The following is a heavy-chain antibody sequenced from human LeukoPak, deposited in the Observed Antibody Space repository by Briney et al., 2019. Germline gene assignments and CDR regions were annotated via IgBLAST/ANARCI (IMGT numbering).Heavy chain of an antibody. CDR1: GGTFSSYA. Sequence: SVKVSCKASGGTFSSYAISWVRQTPGQGLEWMGKIIPILGLVKYAQKFQGRVTILADKSTSTAYMELSSLTSEDTAVYFCARIYCSTPSCDNYYYGMDVWGQGTTVTVSS. CDR3: ARIYCSTPSCDNYYYGMDV. CDR2: IIPILGLV. V-gene: IGHV1-69*04. D-gene: IGHD2-2*02. J-gene: IGHJ6*02.